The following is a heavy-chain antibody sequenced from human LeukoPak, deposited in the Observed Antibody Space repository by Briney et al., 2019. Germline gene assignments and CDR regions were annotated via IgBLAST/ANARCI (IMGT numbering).Heavy chain of an antibody. CDR2: ISVYNGNT. CDR3: AREITVSLGNNWFDP. V-gene: IGHV1-18*01. Sequence: ASVKVSCKASGYTFTRYGISWVRQAPGQGLGWKGWISVYNGNTNYAQKLQGRVTMTTDTSATTTYMELSSLRSEDTAVYYCAREITVSLGNNWFDPWGQGTLVTVSS. J-gene: IGHJ5*02. D-gene: IGHD2-8*01. CDR1: GYTFTRYG.